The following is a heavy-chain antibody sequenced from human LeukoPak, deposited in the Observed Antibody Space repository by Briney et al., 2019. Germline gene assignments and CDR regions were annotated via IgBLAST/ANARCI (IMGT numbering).Heavy chain of an antibody. CDR3: ARGCRVVPGVHNVGMTSYYNGMDV. V-gene: IGHV1-46*01. Sequence: ASVKVSCKASGYTFTSYYMHWVRQAPGLGLQWMGIFNPSGGDTSYAQKFQGRVTTTRDTSTSTVYMEVVSLRSEDTAVYYCARGCRVVPGVHNVGMTSYYNGMDVWGQGTTVTVPS. D-gene: IGHD2-2*01. CDR1: GYTFTSYY. J-gene: IGHJ6*02. CDR2: FNPSGGDT.